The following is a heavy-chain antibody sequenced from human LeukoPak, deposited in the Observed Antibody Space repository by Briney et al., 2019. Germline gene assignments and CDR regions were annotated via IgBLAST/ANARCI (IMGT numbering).Heavy chain of an antibody. CDR2: ISSSSTYI. V-gene: IGHV3-21*04. CDR1: GFTFTSYS. D-gene: IGHD2-21*02. J-gene: IGHJ6*02. Sequence: PGGSLRLSCAASGFTFTSYSMNWVRQAPGRGLEWVSSISSSSTYIYYADSVKGRFTISRDNAKNSLYLQMNSLRDEDTATYYCAKEVYCGRDCYNPGYGVDVWGQGTTVTVSS. CDR3: AKEVYCGRDCYNPGYGVDV.